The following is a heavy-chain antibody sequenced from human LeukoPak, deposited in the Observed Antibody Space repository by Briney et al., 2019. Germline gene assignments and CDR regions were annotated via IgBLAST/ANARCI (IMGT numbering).Heavy chain of an antibody. CDR1: GGSFNGYY. J-gene: IGHJ4*02. V-gene: IGHV4-34*01. D-gene: IGHD6-19*01. CDR3: ERTIAVAGFDY. Sequence: PSETLSLTCAVFGGSFNGYYWSWIRQPPGKGLEWIGEINHSGSTNYNPSLKSRVTISLDTSKNQFSLKLSSVTAADTAVYFCERTIAVAGFDYWGQGTLVTVSS. CDR2: INHSGST.